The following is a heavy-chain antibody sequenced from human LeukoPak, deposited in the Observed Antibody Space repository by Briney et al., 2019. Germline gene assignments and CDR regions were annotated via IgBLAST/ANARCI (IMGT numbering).Heavy chain of an antibody. V-gene: IGHV4-59*01. CDR2: IYYSGST. CDR1: GGSISSYY. CDR3: ARDSGGSDSSSWYARYYYYYMDV. Sequence: SETLSLTCTVSGGSISSYYWSLIRQPPGKGLERIGYIYYSGSTNYNPSLKSRVTISVDTSKNQFSLKLSSVTAADTAVYYCARDSGGSDSSSWYARYYYYYMDVWGKGTTVTVSS. D-gene: IGHD6-13*01. J-gene: IGHJ6*03.